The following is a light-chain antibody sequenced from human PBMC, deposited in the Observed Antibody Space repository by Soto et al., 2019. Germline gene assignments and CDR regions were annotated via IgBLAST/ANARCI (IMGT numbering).Light chain of an antibody. V-gene: IGLV2-23*01. CDR1: SSDVGSYNL. CDR2: EGD. J-gene: IGLJ1*01. CDR3: SPYGGSNTFV. Sequence: QSALTQPASVSGSPGQSITISCTGTSSDVGSYNLVSWYQHHPGNAPKLIIYEGDKRPSGISNRFSGSKSGNTAALTISGLQADDEGLYFCSPYGGSNTFVFGSGTKLTVL.